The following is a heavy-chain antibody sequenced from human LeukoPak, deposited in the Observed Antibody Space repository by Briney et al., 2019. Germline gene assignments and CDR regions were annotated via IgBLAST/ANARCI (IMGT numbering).Heavy chain of an antibody. CDR1: GFTFSSYS. CDR3: ARDRSAYTFDD. D-gene: IGHD5-18*01. J-gene: IGHJ4*02. Sequence: PGGSLRLSCAASGFTFSSYSMNWVRQAPGKGVEWVSSISTTSNCIYYADSVKGRFTISRDNAKNSLYLQMNSLRVEDTAVYYCARDRSAYTFDDWGQGTLVTVSS. V-gene: IGHV3-21*01. CDR2: ISTTSNCI.